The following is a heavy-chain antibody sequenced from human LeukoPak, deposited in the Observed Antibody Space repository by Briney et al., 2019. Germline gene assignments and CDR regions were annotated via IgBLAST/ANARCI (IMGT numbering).Heavy chain of an antibody. CDR2: ISNNGGYT. V-gene: IGHV3-53*01. CDR3: AREALEGVEMATIKQSH. Sequence: PGGSLRLSCAASGFTVSSNYMSWVRQAPGKGLEWVSAISNNGGYTYYADSVQGRFTISRDNSKSTLCLQMNSLRAEDTAVYYCAREALEGVEMATIKQSHWGQGTLVTVSS. CDR1: GFTVSSNY. D-gene: IGHD5-24*01. J-gene: IGHJ4*02.